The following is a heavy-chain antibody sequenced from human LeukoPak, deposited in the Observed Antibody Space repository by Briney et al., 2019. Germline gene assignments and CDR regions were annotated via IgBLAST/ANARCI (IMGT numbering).Heavy chain of an antibody. J-gene: IGHJ4*02. D-gene: IGHD2-15*01. Sequence: PSETLSLTCAVYGGSFSGYYWSWIRQPPGKGLEWIGEINHSGSTNYNPSLKSRVTISVDTSKNQFSLKLSSVTAADTAVYYCARVISGGPFDYWGQGTLVTVSS. CDR3: ARVISGGPFDY. CDR1: GGSFSGYY. V-gene: IGHV4-34*01. CDR2: INHSGST.